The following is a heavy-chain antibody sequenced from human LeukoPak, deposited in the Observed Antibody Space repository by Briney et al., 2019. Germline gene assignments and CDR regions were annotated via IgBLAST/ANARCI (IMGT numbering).Heavy chain of an antibody. D-gene: IGHD5-18*01. CDR1: GGSISSYY. Sequence: SETLSLTCTVSGGSISSYYWSWIRQPPGKGLEWIGYIYYSGSTNYNPSLKSRVTISVDTSKNQFSLKLGSVTAADTAVYYCGREAPSPDTAMVYQVFDYGGQGTLVPVSS. J-gene: IGHJ4*02. CDR3: GREAPSPDTAMVYQVFDY. V-gene: IGHV4-59*01. CDR2: IYYSGST.